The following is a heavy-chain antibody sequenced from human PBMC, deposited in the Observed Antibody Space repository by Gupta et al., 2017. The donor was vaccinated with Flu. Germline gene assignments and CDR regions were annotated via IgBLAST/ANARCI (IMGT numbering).Heavy chain of an antibody. CDR2: INPNGGRT. V-gene: IGHV1-46*01. CDR1: GYTFATHY. D-gene: IGHD5-18*01. J-gene: IGHJ4*02. CDR3: ARGXPGYTYGYNYFKD. Sequence: QVQLVQSGAEVKRPGASVKISCRTSGYTFATHYIHWVRQAPGQGLEWMGIINPNGGRTNNAQKFQGRVTMIGDTSTSTVYMELSSLRSEDTXVXYWARGXPGYTYGYNYFKDWGQGTRVTVSS.